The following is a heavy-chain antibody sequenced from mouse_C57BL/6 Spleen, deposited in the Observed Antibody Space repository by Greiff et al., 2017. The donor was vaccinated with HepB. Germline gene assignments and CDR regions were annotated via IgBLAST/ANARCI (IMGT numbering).Heavy chain of an antibody. CDR3: ARLNWDVY. D-gene: IGHD4-1*01. Sequence: EVQLVESGGGLVKPGGSLKLSCAASGFTFSSYAMSWVRQTPEKRLEWVATISDGGSYTYYPDNVKGRFTISRDNAKNNLYLQMSHLKSEDTAMYYCARLNWDVYWGQGTTLTVSS. J-gene: IGHJ2*01. CDR1: GFTFSSYA. CDR2: ISDGGSYT. V-gene: IGHV5-4*01.